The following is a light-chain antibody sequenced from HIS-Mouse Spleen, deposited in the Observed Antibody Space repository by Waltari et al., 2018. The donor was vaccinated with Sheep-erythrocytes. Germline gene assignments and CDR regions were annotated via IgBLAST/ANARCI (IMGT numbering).Light chain of an antibody. CDR3: QVWDSSTAV. J-gene: IGLJ2*01. Sequence: SYELTQPLSVSVALGQTARITCGGKNIGRKNGPWYQQKPGQAPVLVIYRDSNRPSGIPERFSGSNSGNTATLTISRAQAGDEADYYCQVWDSSTAVFGGGTKLTVL. CDR2: RDS. V-gene: IGLV3-9*01. CDR1: NIGRKN.